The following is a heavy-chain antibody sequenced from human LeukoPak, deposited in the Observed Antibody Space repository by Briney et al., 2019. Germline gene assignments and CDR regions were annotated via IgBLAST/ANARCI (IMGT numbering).Heavy chain of an antibody. V-gene: IGHV1-2*04. CDR1: GYTFTGYY. CDR3: ARSHPHCSSTSCYQDAFDI. J-gene: IGHJ3*02. CDR2: INPNSGGT. D-gene: IGHD2-2*01. Sequence: ASVNVSCKASGYTFTGYYMHWVRQAPGQGLEWMGWINPNSGGTNYAQKFQGWVTMTRDTSISTAYMELSRLRSDDTAVYYCARSHPHCSSTSCYQDAFDIWGQGTMVTVSS.